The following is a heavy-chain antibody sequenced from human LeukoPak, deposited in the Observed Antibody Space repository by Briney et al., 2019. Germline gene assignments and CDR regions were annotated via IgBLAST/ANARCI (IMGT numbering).Heavy chain of an antibody. J-gene: IGHJ6*02. V-gene: IGHV3-21*01. CDR2: ISRSSIYI. CDR3: ARDSGDGSGTYYPYGMDV. D-gene: IGHD3-10*01. Sequence: GGSLRLSCAASGFTFSSYNMNWVRQAPGKGLEWVSSISRSSIYIYYADSVKGRFTIPRDNAENSLSLQMNSLRAEDTAVYYFARDSGDGSGTYYPYGMDVWGQGTTVTVSS. CDR1: GFTFSSYN.